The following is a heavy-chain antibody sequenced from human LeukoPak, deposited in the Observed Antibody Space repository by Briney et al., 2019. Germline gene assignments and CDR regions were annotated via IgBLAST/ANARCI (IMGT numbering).Heavy chain of an antibody. CDR3: ARARSGGSGSYYRSLDV. V-gene: IGHV4-59*01. J-gene: IGHJ6*02. Sequence: SETLSLTCTGSGGSISRYYWSWIRQPPGKGLEWIGYIYNSGSTNNNPSLKSRVTISVDMSKNQFSLKLSSVTAADTAVYYCARARSGGSGSYYRSLDVWGQGTTVTVSS. CDR2: IYNSGST. CDR1: GGSISRYY. D-gene: IGHD3-10*01.